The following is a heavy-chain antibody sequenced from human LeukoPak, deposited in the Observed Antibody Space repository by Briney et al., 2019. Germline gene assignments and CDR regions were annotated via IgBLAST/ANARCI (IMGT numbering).Heavy chain of an antibody. CDR2: IYYSGST. CDR3: ARDGAWGYDFWSGYPRGGMDV. D-gene: IGHD3-3*01. V-gene: IGHV4-59*01. J-gene: IGHJ6*02. Sequence: PSETLSLTCTVSGGSISSYYWSWIRQPPGKGLEWIGYIYYSGSTNYNPSLKSRVTISADTSKNQFSLKLSSVTAADTAVYYCARDGAWGYDFWSGYPRGGMDVWGQGTTVTVSS. CDR1: GGSISSYY.